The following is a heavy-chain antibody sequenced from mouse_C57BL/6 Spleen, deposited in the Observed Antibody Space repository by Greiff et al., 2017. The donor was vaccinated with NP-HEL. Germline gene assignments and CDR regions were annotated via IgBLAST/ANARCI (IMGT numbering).Heavy chain of an antibody. J-gene: IGHJ2*01. CDR2: ISDGGSYT. D-gene: IGHD1-1*01. CDR3: ARPNYGSSPFDY. Sequence: EVMLVESGGGLVKPGGSLKLSCAASGFTFSSYAMSWVRQTPEKRLEWVATISDGGSYTYYPDNVKGRFTISRDNAKNNLYLQMSHLKSEDTAIYYCARPNYGSSPFDYWGQGTTLTVSS. CDR1: GFTFSSYA. V-gene: IGHV5-4*03.